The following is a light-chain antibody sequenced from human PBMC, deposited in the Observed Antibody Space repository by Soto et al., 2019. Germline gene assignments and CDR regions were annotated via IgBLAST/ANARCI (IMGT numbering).Light chain of an antibody. J-gene: IGKJ2*01. CDR1: QRISAN. Sequence: EIVMTQSPVTLSVSPGERATLSCRASQRISANLAWYQQKPGQAPRLLIYGASTRATGIPARFRGSGSGTEFTLTISSLQSEDFALYYCQQYNDWPPRYTFGQGTKVNIK. CDR2: GAS. V-gene: IGKV3-15*01. CDR3: QQYNDWPPRYT.